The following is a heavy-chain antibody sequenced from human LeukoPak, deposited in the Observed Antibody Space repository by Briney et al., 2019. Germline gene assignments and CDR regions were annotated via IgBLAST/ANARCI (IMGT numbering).Heavy chain of an antibody. V-gene: IGHV3-23*01. D-gene: IGHD3-9*01. Sequence: GGSLRLSCAASGFTFSNYAMTWVRQAPGKGLEWVSAISASGSSTYYADSVKGRFTISRDNSKNTLYLQMNSLRAEDTAAYYCAKGARNYDILTGSDYWGQGTLVTVSS. J-gene: IGHJ4*02. CDR2: ISASGSST. CDR3: AKGARNYDILTGSDY. CDR1: GFTFSNYA.